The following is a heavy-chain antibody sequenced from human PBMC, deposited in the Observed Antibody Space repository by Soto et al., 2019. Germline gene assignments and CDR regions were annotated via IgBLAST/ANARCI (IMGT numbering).Heavy chain of an antibody. Sequence: QVQLQQWGAGLLKPSETLSLTCAVYGRSFSGYYWNWIRQPPGKGLEWIGEIDHSGYTNYNPSLKSRVTISVDTSKNQFSLRLTSVTAADTAVYYCARVRDWFYPWGQGTLVTVSS. J-gene: IGHJ5*02. CDR1: GRSFSGYY. V-gene: IGHV4-34*01. D-gene: IGHD3-3*01. CDR2: IDHSGYT. CDR3: ARVRDWFYP.